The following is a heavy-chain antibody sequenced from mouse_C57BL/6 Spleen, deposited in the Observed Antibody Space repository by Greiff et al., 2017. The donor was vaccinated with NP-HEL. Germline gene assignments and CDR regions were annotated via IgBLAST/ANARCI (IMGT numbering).Heavy chain of an antibody. Sequence: VQLQQSGAELMKPGASVKLSCKATGYTFTGYWMHWVKQRPGQGLEWIGYINPSSGYTKYNQKFKDKATLTADKSSSTAYMQLSSLTYEDSAVYYCARGRRFTTVVAPYYAMDYWGQGTSVTVSS. CDR3: ARGRRFTTVVAPYYAMDY. D-gene: IGHD1-1*01. V-gene: IGHV1-7*01. CDR2: INPSSGYT. J-gene: IGHJ4*01. CDR1: GYTFTGYW.